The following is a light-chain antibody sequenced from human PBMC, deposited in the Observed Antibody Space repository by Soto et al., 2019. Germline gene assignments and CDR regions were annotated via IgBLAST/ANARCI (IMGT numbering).Light chain of an antibody. J-gene: IGKJ1*01. CDR1: QSISSSF. CDR2: GAS. V-gene: IGKV3-20*01. CDR3: QQYGTSPWA. Sequence: EIVLTQSPGTLSLSPGERATLSCRASQSISSSFIAWYQQKPGQTPRLLVYGASSRATGIPDRFSGSGSGTDFTLTISRLEPEDFAVYYCQQYGTSPWAFGQGTNVELK.